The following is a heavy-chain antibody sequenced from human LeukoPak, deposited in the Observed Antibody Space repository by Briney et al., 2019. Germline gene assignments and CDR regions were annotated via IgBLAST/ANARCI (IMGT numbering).Heavy chain of an antibody. CDR3: ARQVKTYYGSGSFDY. CDR2: IYYSGST. D-gene: IGHD3-10*01. J-gene: IGHJ4*02. Sequence: SETLSLACTVSGGSISSYYWSWIRQPPGKGLEWIGHIYYSGSTNYNPSLKSRVTISVDTSKNEFSLKLSSVTAADTAVYYCARQVKTYYGSGSFDYWGQGTLVTVSS. V-gene: IGHV4-59*08. CDR1: GGSISSYY.